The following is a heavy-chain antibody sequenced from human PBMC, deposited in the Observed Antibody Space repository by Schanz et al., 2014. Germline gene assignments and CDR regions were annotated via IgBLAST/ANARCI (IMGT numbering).Heavy chain of an antibody. Sequence: QVQLVESGGGVVQPGRSLRLSCATSGLNFDYYGMNWVRQAPGKGLEWVANIGYDGSEKYYVDSVKGRFTISRDNSKNALYLQMDSLRAEDTAVYYCAQDFSGYPAYWGQGTLVTVSS. CDR3: AQDFSGYPAY. D-gene: IGHD5-12*01. CDR2: IGYDGSEK. V-gene: IGHV3-33*06. CDR1: GLNFDYYG. J-gene: IGHJ4*02.